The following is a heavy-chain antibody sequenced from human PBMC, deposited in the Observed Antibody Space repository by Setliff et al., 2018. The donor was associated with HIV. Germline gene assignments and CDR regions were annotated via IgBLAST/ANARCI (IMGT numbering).Heavy chain of an antibody. CDR2: INPHGGSI. CDR1: GYTFSSYS. CDR3: ARAAASKNIRGEYYFDY. V-gene: IGHV1-46*01. D-gene: IGHD3-16*01. Sequence: ASVKVSCKASGYTFSSYSLHWVRQAPGQGLEWMGVINPHGGSITYAQKFQGRVTITRDTSTSTVYMELSSLRSEDTAVYYCARAAASKNIRGEYYFDYWGQGTLVTVSS. J-gene: IGHJ4*02.